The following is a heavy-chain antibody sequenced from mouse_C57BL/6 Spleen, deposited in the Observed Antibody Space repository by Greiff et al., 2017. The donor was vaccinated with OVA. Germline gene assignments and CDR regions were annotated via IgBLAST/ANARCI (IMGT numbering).Heavy chain of an antibody. CDR3: ARGGLGSSSPYAMDY. J-gene: IGHJ4*01. V-gene: IGHV5-17*01. CDR1: GFTFSDYG. CDR2: ISSGSSTI. Sequence: EVMLVESGGGLVKPGGSLKLSCAASGFTFSDYGMHWVRQAPETGLEWVAYISSGSSTIYYADTVKGRFTISRDNAKNTLFLQMTSLRSEDTAMDYCARGGLGSSSPYAMDYWGQGTSVTVSS. D-gene: IGHD1-1*01.